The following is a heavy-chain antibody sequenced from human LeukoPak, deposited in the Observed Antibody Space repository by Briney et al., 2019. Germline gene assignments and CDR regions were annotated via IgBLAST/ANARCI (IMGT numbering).Heavy chain of an antibody. V-gene: IGHV4-61*05. CDR1: GGSISSSSYY. J-gene: IGHJ3*02. CDR2: IYYSGST. CDR3: ARGERWLRGGGAFDI. Sequence: SETLSLTCTVSGGSISSSSYYWGWLRQPPGKGLEWIGYIYYSGSTNYNPSLKSRVTISVDTSKNQFSLKLSSVTAADTAVYYCARGERWLRGGGAFDIWGQGTMVTVSS. D-gene: IGHD5-24*01.